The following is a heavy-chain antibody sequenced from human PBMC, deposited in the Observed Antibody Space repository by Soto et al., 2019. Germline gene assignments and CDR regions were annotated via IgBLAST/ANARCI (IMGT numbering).Heavy chain of an antibody. D-gene: IGHD3-22*01. V-gene: IGHV3-30-3*01. CDR3: ARDGYYYDSSGYPYYYYGMDV. J-gene: IGHJ6*02. CDR1: GFTFSSYA. CDR2: ISYDGSNK. Sequence: GGSLRLSCAASGFTFSSYAMHWVRQAPGKGLEWVAVISYDGSNKYYADSVKGRFTISRDNSKNTLYLQMNSLRAEDTAVYYCARDGYYYDSSGYPYYYYGMDVWGQGTTVPVSS.